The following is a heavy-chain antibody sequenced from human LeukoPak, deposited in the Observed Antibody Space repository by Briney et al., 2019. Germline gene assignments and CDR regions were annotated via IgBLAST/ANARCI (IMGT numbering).Heavy chain of an antibody. V-gene: IGHV1-18*01. D-gene: IGHD2-2*01. CDR2: ISAYNGNT. CDR1: GGTFSSYA. Sequence: ASVKVSCKASGGTFSSYAISWVRQAPGQGLEWMGWISAYNGNTNYAQKLQGRVTMTTDTSTSTAYMELRSLRSDDTAVYYCARGEDIVVVPAEYYYMDVWGKGTTVTVSS. CDR3: ARGEDIVVVPAEYYYMDV. J-gene: IGHJ6*03.